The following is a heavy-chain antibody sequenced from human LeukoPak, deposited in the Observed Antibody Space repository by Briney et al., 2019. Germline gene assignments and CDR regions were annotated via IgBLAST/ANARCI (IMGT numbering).Heavy chain of an antibody. J-gene: IGHJ4*02. Sequence: GGSLRLSCAASGFTFSSYWMSWVRQAPGKGLEWVANMKQDGSEKYYVDSVKGRFTISRDNAKNSLYLQMNSLRAEDTAVYYCARVGAKYYFDYWGQGTLVTVSS. CDR1: GFTFSSYW. CDR2: MKQDGSEK. V-gene: IGHV3-7*01. CDR3: ARVGAKYYFDY. D-gene: IGHD1-26*01.